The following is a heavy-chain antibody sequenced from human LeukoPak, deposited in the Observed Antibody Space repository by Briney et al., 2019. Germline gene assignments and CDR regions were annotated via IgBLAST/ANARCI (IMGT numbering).Heavy chain of an antibody. CDR1: GFTFSSYW. CDR3: AREYCSGGSCLYFQH. CDR2: INQDGSEK. J-gene: IGHJ1*01. D-gene: IGHD2-15*01. V-gene: IGHV3-7*01. Sequence: PGGSLRLSCAASGFTFSSYWMSWVRQAPGKGLEWVANINQDGSEKYYVDSVKGRFTISRDNAKNSLYLQMNSLRAGDTAVYYCAREYCSGGSCLYFQHWGQGTLVTVSS.